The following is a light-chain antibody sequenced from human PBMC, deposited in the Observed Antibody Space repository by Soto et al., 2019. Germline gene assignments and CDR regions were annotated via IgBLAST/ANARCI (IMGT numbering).Light chain of an antibody. Sequence: EIVFTQSPGTLSLSPGERSTLSCMASQSVSSNYLAWYQQKPGQAPRLLIYGASTRATGIPARFSGSGSGTDFTLTISSLEPEDFAVYYCQQRSNWPITFGQGTRLDIK. J-gene: IGKJ5*01. CDR1: QSVSSNY. V-gene: IGKV3D-20*02. CDR3: QQRSNWPIT. CDR2: GAS.